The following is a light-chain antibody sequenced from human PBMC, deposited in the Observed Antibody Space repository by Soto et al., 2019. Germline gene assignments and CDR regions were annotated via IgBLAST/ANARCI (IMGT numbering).Light chain of an antibody. Sequence: ENVLTQSPGTLSLSPGERATLSCRTSHSVRSSILTSYQQKPGQAPRLLMYGASSRATGIPDRFSGSGSGTDFTLTISRLEPEDFAVYNCQQCRNSPGAFGQGTKVEI. J-gene: IGKJ1*01. CDR2: GAS. V-gene: IGKV3-20*01. CDR3: QQCRNSPGA. CDR1: HSVRSSI.